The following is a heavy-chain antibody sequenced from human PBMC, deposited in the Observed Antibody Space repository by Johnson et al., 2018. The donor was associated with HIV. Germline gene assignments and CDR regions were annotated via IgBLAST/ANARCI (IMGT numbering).Heavy chain of an antibody. J-gene: IGHJ3*02. Sequence: VQLVESGGGVVRPGGSLRLSCAASGFTFDDYGMSWVRQAPGKGLEWVSVIYSGGSTYYADSVKGRFTISRDNSKNTLYLQMNSLRAEDTAVYYCARVGPSGYRSFDIWGQGTMVTVSS. CDR2: IYSGGST. V-gene: IGHV3-66*01. CDR1: GFTFDDYG. D-gene: IGHD3-22*01. CDR3: ARVGPSGYRSFDI.